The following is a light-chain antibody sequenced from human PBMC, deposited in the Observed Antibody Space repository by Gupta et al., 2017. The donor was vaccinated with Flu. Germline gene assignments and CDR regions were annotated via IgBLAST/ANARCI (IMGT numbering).Light chain of an antibody. V-gene: IGKV1-8*01. CDR1: QGISSY. J-gene: IGKJ1*01. CDR3: QQDYSYPRT. CDR2: AAS. Sequence: RSSLSASTGDRVTITCRASQGISSYLAWYQQKPGKAPKLLIYAASTLQSGVPSRFSGSGSGTDFTLTISCLQSEDFATYYCQQDYSYPRTFGQGTKVEIK.